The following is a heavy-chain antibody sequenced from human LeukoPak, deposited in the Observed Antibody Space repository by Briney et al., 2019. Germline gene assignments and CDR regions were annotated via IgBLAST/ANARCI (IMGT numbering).Heavy chain of an antibody. CDR1: GFTFSTYW. Sequence: PGGSLRLSCAASGFTFSTYWMHWVRHAPGKGLVWVSRVNSDGTSTSYADSVRGRFTISRDNSKNTLYLQMNSLRAEDTAVYYCAKGYYDSSLHYFDFWGQGILVTVSS. V-gene: IGHV3-74*01. J-gene: IGHJ4*02. CDR3: AKGYYDSSLHYFDF. CDR2: VNSDGTST. D-gene: IGHD3-22*01.